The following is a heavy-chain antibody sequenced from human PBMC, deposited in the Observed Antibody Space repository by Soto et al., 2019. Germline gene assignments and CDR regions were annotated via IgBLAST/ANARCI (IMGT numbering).Heavy chain of an antibody. CDR1: GYTFTSYA. D-gene: IGHD3-3*01. J-gene: IGHJ5*02. CDR2: INAGNGNT. CDR3: ARASANDFWSGYTHYWFDP. V-gene: IGHV1-3*01. Sequence: ASVKVSCKASGYTFTSYAMHWVRQAPGQRLEWMGWINAGNGNTKYSQKFQGRVTITRDTSASTAYIELGSLRSEDTAVYYCARASANDFWSGYTHYWFDPWGQGTLVTVSS.